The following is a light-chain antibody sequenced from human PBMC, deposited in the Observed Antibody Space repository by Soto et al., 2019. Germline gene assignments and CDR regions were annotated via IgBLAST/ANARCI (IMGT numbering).Light chain of an antibody. CDR2: EVT. V-gene: IGLV2-8*01. J-gene: IGLJ1*01. Sequence: QSVLTQPPSASGSPGQSVTISCTGTSSDVGGYNYVSWYQQHPGKAPKLMIYEVTKRPSGVPGRFSGSKSGNTASLTVSGFQAEDEAYYYCSSYAGSNNLRVFGTGTKVTVL. CDR1: SSDVGGYNY. CDR3: SSYAGSNNLRV.